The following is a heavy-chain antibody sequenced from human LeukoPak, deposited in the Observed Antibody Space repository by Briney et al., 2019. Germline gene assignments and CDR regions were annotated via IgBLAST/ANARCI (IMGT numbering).Heavy chain of an antibody. CDR1: GFTFSSYA. Sequence: GGSLRLSCAGSGFTFSSYAMSWVRQAPGEGLEWVSTINDRGDTTYNADSVKGRFTISRDSAKNTLFLQMSSLRAEDTAVYYCVCGWYFDYWGQGTLVTVSS. J-gene: IGHJ4*02. CDR2: INDRGDTT. V-gene: IGHV3-23*01. CDR3: VCGWYFDY. D-gene: IGHD6-19*01.